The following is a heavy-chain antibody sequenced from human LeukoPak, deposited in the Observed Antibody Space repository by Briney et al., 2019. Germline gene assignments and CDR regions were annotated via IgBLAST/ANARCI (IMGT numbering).Heavy chain of an antibody. D-gene: IGHD3-10*01. CDR1: GFTFSSYA. Sequence: PGGSLRLSCAASGFTFSSYAMSWVRQAPGKGLEWVSAISGSGGSTYYADSVKGRFTISRDNSKNTLYLQMNSLRAEDTAVYYCAKRGITMVRGHTGYMDVWGKGTTVTVSS. CDR2: ISGSGGST. V-gene: IGHV3-23*01. CDR3: AKRGITMVRGHTGYMDV. J-gene: IGHJ6*03.